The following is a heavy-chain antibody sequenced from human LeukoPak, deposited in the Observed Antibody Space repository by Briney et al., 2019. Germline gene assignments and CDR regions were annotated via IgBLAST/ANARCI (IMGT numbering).Heavy chain of an antibody. CDR1: GGSFSGYY. CDR3: ARGRPPLIAARPFDY. J-gene: IGHJ4*02. D-gene: IGHD6-6*01. Sequence: SETLSLTCAVYGGSFSGYYWSWIRQPPAKGLEWIGEINHSGSTNYNPSLKSRVTISVDTSKNQFSLKLSSVTAADTAVYYCARGRPPLIAARPFDYWGQGTLVTVSS. V-gene: IGHV4-34*01. CDR2: INHSGST.